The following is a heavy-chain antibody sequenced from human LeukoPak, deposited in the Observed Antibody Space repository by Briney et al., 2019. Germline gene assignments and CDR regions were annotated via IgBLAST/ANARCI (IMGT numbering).Heavy chain of an antibody. V-gene: IGHV1-18*01. CDR2: ISANDGKT. CDR3: ARESQVERDDF. CDR1: GFVFTSYG. D-gene: IGHD3/OR15-3a*01. J-gene: IGHJ4*02. Sequence: GASVKVSCKASGFVFTSYGFTWVRQAPGQGLEWMGWISANDGKTHYSERHQGRVTMTTDTVTSTAYMELRSLRSDDTAVYYCARESQVERDDFWAQGPRVTVS.